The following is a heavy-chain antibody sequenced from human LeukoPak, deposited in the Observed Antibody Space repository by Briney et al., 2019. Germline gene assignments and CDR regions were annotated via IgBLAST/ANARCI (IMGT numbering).Heavy chain of an antibody. CDR3: ARDLGYCTNGVCYIGGNWFDP. J-gene: IGHJ5*02. CDR2: IKQDGSEK. D-gene: IGHD2-8*01. Sequence: GGSLRLSCAASGFTFSSYWVSWVRQAPGKGLEWVANIKQDGSEKYYVDSVKGRFTISRDNAKNSLYLQMNSLRAEDTAVYYCARDLGYCTNGVCYIGGNWFDPWGQGTLVTVSS. V-gene: IGHV3-7*01. CDR1: GFTFSSYW.